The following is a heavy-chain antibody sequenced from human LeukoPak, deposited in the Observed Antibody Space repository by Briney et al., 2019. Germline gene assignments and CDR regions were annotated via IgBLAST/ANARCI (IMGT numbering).Heavy chain of an antibody. CDR1: GFTFSSYA. J-gene: IGHJ4*02. Sequence: GGSLRLSCAASGFTFSSYATSWVRQAPGKGLEWVSAISGSGGSTYYADSVKGRFTISRDNSKNTLYLQMSSLRAEDTAVYYCAKMLLYYGDPFDYWGQGTLVTVSS. D-gene: IGHD4-17*01. CDR3: AKMLLYYGDPFDY. CDR2: ISGSGGST. V-gene: IGHV3-23*01.